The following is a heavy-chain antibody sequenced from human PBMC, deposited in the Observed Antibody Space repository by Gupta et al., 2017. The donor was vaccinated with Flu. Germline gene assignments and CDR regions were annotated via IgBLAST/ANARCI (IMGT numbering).Heavy chain of an antibody. J-gene: IGHJ3*02. CDR3: TRDPRSYDYGGNSGAFDI. CDR2: IRSKAYGGTT. D-gene: IGHD4-23*01. CDR1: GFTFGDYA. V-gene: IGHV3-49*04. Sequence: EVQLVESGGGLVQPGRSLRLSCTASGFTFGDYAMSWVRQAPGKGLEWVGFIRSKAYGGTTEYAASVKGRFTISRDDSKSIAYLQMNSLKTEDTAVYYCTRDPRSYDYGGNSGAFDIWGQGTMVTVSS.